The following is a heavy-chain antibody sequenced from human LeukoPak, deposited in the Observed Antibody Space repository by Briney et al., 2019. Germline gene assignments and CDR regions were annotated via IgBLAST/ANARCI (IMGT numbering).Heavy chain of an antibody. V-gene: IGHV3-7*01. CDR3: ARLIGDRTIYDY. CDR2: IKQEESEK. D-gene: IGHD2-8*01. J-gene: IGHJ4*02. CDR1: RFTFSSHW. Sequence: GGSLRLSCAASRFTFSSHWMSWVRQAPGNGLEWVASIKQEESEKYYVDSVKGRFTVSRDNAKNSLYLQMNSLRAEDTAVYYCARLIGDRTIYDYWGQGTLVTVSS.